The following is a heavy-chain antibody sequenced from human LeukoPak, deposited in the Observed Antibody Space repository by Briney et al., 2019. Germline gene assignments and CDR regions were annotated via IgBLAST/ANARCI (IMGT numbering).Heavy chain of an antibody. V-gene: IGHV3-23*01. CDR3: ARDQLDFLNFDAFDI. CDR1: GFTFSSYV. J-gene: IGHJ3*02. Sequence: GGSLRLSCAASGFTFSSYVMSWVRQAPGKGLEWVSGISGSGTTTYYADSVKGRFTISRDNSKNTLYLQMNSLRAEDTAVYYCARDQLDFLNFDAFDIWGQGTKVTVSS. D-gene: IGHD2/OR15-2a*01. CDR2: ISGSGTTT.